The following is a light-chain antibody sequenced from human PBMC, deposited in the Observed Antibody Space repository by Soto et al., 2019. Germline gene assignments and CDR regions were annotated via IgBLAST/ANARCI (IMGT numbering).Light chain of an antibody. V-gene: IGKV1-9*01. J-gene: IGKJ1*01. CDR1: QVISSS. CDR2: AAS. CDR3: QQLNNYPWT. Sequence: DIQLTQSPSFLSASVGDRVTITCRASQVISSSLAWYQQKPGKAPKLLIYAASTLQSGVPSRFSGSGSGTEFTLTISSLQPEDFATYYCQQLNNYPWTFGQGTKVDI.